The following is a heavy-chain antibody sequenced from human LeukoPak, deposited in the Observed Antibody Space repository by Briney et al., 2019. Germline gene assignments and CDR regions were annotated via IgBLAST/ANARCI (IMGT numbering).Heavy chain of an antibody. V-gene: IGHV4-61*01. Sequence: SETLSPTCTVSGGSVSSGSYYWSWIRQPPGKGLEWIGYIYYSGSAKYNPSLKSRVTISVDTSKSQFSLKLTSVTAADTAVYYCARGFGDWGLSWFDPWGQGTLVTVSS. J-gene: IGHJ5*02. CDR3: ARGFGDWGLSWFDP. D-gene: IGHD3-10*01. CDR1: GGSVSSGSYY. CDR2: IYYSGSA.